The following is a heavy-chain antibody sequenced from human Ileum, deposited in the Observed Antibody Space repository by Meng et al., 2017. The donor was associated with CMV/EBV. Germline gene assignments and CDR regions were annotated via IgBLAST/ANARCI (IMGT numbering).Heavy chain of an antibody. CDR3: ALRGLAAGTLQQ. Sequence: QVLREGAVPGPVKPSDTLSLTGAFSGGSMSTTCWSWIRQPPGKGLEWIGYVCYNGITDYNPSLKSPITISGDTSKNQFSLQVTSVTAADTAMYYCALRGLAAGTLQQWGQGTLVTVSS. CDR2: VCYNGIT. J-gene: IGHJ1*01. CDR1: GGSMSTTC. V-gene: IGHV4-59*07. D-gene: IGHD6-13*01.